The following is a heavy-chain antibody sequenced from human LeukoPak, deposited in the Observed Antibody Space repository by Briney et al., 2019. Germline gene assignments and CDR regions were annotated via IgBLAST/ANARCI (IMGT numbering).Heavy chain of an antibody. D-gene: IGHD1-26*01. CDR1: GGSFSGYY. CDR3: ARLGYDTWYSGSRQHSDDGDDAFDI. J-gene: IGHJ3*02. CDR2: INHSGST. Sequence: SETLSLTCAVYGGSFSGYYWSWIRQPPGKGLEWIGEINHSGSTNHNPSLKSRVTISVDTSKNQFSLKLSSVTAADTAVYYCARLGYDTWYSGSRQHSDDGDDAFDIWGQGTMVTVSS. V-gene: IGHV4-34*01.